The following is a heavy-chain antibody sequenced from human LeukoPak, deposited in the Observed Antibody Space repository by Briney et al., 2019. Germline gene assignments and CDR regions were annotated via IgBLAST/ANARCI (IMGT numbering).Heavy chain of an antibody. D-gene: IGHD5/OR15-5a*01. CDR3: ARGIIVSVGMDY. CDR2: IDTEGSST. V-gene: IGHV3-74*01. J-gene: IGHJ4*02. CDR1: GFTFSNYW. Sequence: GGSLRLSCAASGFTFSNYWMHWVRQAPGKGLVWVSRIDTEGSSTLYADSVKGRFTISRDNAKNTVYLEMNSLRVEDTAVYYCARGIIVSVGMDYWGQGTLLTVSS.